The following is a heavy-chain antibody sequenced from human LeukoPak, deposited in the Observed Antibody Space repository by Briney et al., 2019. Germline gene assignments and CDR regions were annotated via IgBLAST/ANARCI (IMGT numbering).Heavy chain of an antibody. D-gene: IGHD1-26*01. CDR1: GYSFSTHW. CDR3: ARDQSGEWELLSGWWFDP. V-gene: IGHV1-46*01. CDR2: INPSGGFT. Sequence: ASVKVSCKASGYSFSTHWMHWVRQAPGQGHEWMGIINPSGGFTSYAQKLQGRVTVTRDMSTSTVYMELSNLRSEDTAVYYCARDQSGEWELLSGWWFDPWGQGTLVTVSS. J-gene: IGHJ5*02.